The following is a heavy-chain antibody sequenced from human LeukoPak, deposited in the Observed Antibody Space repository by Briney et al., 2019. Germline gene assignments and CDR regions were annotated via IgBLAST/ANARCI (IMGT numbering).Heavy chain of an antibody. D-gene: IGHD4-11*01. V-gene: IGHV3-30*02. CDR1: GLTFSSYG. CDR3: AKAADDGNYFYYYYMDV. Sequence: PGGSLRLSCAASGLTFSSYGMHGVRQAPGKGLEWGAFIRYDGSNKYYADSVKGRFTISRDNSKNTLYLHMNSLRAEDTAVYYCAKAADDGNYFYYYYMDVWGKGTTVTVSS. J-gene: IGHJ6*03. CDR2: IRYDGSNK.